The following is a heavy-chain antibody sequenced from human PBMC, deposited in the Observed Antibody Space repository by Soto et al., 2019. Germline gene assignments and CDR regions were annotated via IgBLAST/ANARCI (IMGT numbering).Heavy chain of an antibody. CDR1: GYDFTTYG. CDR2: ISAHNGNT. CDR3: ARGRYGDY. Sequence: QVHLVQSGAEVKKPGASVKVSCKGSGYDFTTYGFTWVRQAPGQGLEWMAWISAHNGNTDYAQKLQGRVTVTRDTSTSTAYMELRSLRSDDTAMYYCARGRYGDYWGQGALVTVSS. J-gene: IGHJ4*02. D-gene: IGHD1-1*01. V-gene: IGHV1-18*01.